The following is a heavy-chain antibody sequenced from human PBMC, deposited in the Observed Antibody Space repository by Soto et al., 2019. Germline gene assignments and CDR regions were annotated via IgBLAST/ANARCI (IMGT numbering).Heavy chain of an antibody. V-gene: IGHV4-39*01. Sequence: QLQLQESGPGLVKPSETLSLTCTVSGGSISSSSYYWGWIRQPPGKGLEWIGSIYYSGSTYYNPSLKSRVTISVDTPKYQFSLKLSSVTAADTAVYYCARLVVRGSNLGFQHWGQGTLVTVSS. J-gene: IGHJ1*01. CDR2: IYYSGST. CDR1: GGSISSSSYY. D-gene: IGHD3-10*01. CDR3: ARLVVRGSNLGFQH.